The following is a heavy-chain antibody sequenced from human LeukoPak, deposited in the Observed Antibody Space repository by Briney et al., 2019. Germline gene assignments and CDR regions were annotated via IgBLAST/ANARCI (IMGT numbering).Heavy chain of an antibody. CDR1: GGSIYSSNSY. D-gene: IGHD5-12*01. CDR3: ARSGWLRLHYYMDV. Sequence: SETLSLTCTVSGGSIYSSNSYWAWIRQPPGKGLEWIGSIFYGGSTFYNPSLKRRVTISVDTSKNQFSLKLSSVTAADTAVYYCARSGWLRLHYYMDVWGKGTTVTVSS. J-gene: IGHJ6*03. CDR2: IFYGGST. V-gene: IGHV4-39*07.